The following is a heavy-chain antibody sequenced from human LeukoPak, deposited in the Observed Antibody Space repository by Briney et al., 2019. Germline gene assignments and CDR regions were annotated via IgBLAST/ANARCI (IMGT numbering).Heavy chain of an antibody. Sequence: GGSLRLSCAASGFTFSSYAMSWARLAPGKGLEWVSAISGSGGSTYYADSVKGRFTTSRNNSKNTLYLQMNSLRAEDTAVYYCAKDIVPWDLLDSAFDIWGQGPMVTVSS. J-gene: IGHJ3*02. CDR1: GFTFSSYA. CDR3: AKDIVPWDLLDSAFDI. CDR2: ISGSGGST. D-gene: IGHD1-26*01. V-gene: IGHV3-23*01.